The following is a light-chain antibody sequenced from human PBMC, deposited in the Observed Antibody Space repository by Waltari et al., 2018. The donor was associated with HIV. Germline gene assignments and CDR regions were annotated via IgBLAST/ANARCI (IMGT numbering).Light chain of an antibody. CDR1: SSDVGGSNY. CDR2: DVS. CDR3: CSYAGSYTWV. J-gene: IGLJ3*02. V-gene: IGLV2-11*01. Sequence: QSALTQPRSVSGSPGPSVTISCTGTSSDVGGSNYVPWYQQHPGKAPKLMIYDVSKRPSGVPDRFSGSKSGNTASLTISGLQAEDEADYYCCSYAGSYTWVFGGGTKLTVL.